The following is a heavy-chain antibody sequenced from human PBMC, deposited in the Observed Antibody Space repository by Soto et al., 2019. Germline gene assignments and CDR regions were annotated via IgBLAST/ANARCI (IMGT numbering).Heavy chain of an antibody. Sequence: QVQLVESGGGVVQPGRSLRLSCAASGFTFRSYGMHWVRQAPGKGLEWVALISYDGSKKYYADSMKGRFTISRDNSKNTLYLQMNSLRAEDTAVYYCAKGDGDSSTDFDYWGQGTLVTVSS. J-gene: IGHJ4*02. CDR3: AKGDGDSSTDFDY. D-gene: IGHD3-22*01. CDR1: GFTFRSYG. CDR2: ISYDGSKK. V-gene: IGHV3-30*18.